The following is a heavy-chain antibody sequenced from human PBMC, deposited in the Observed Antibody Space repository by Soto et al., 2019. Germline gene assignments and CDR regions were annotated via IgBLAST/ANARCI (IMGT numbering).Heavy chain of an antibody. CDR1: GYNFAGYW. J-gene: IGHJ4*02. D-gene: IGHD3-3*01. CDR2: IYPSDSDT. V-gene: IGHV5-51*01. CDR3: ARRGVSTRNFDY. Sequence: GESLKISCKGSGYNFAGYWIAWVRQMPGKGLELMGIIYPSDSDTRYRPSFQGQVTISADKSISSAYLQWSSLRASDTAMYYCARRGVSTRNFDYWGQGTPVTVSS.